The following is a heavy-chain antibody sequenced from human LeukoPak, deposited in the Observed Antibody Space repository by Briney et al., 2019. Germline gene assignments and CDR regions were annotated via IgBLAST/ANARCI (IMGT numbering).Heavy chain of an antibody. V-gene: IGHV1-69*05. J-gene: IGHJ4*02. CDR3: ALDAGYLGVY. CDR1: GGTFSSYA. Sequence: SVKVSCKASGGTFSSYAISWVRQAPGQGLEWMGGIIPIFGTANYAQKFQSRVTITTDESTSTAYMELSSLRSEDTAVYYCALDAGYLGVYWGQGTLVTVSS. D-gene: IGHD5-12*01. CDR2: IIPIFGTA.